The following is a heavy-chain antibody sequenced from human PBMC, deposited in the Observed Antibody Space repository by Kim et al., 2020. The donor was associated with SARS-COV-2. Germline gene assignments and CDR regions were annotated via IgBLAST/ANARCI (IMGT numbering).Heavy chain of an antibody. V-gene: IGHV4-39*02. J-gene: IGHJ4*02. D-gene: IGHD3-3*01. CDR2: SP. CDR3: ATERRYYFDY. Sequence: SPTSHPSLKSGVTISVDTSKNQFSLKLSSVTAADTAVYFCATERRYYFDYWGQGTLVTVSS.